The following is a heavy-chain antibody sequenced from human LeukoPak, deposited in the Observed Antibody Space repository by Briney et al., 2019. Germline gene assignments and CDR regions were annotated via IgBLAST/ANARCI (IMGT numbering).Heavy chain of an antibody. Sequence: SETLSLTCTVSGGSISSSSYYWGWIRQPPGKGLEWIGSIYYSGSTYYNPSLKSRVTISVDTSKNQFSLKLSSVTAADTAVYYCARHPLSSGWYEDHWGQGTLVTVSS. CDR1: GGSISSSSYY. V-gene: IGHV4-39*01. J-gene: IGHJ4*02. D-gene: IGHD6-19*01. CDR2: IYYSGST. CDR3: ARHPLSSGWYEDH.